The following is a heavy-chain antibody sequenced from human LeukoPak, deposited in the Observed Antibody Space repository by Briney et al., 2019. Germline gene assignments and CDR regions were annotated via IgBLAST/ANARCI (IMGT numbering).Heavy chain of an antibody. D-gene: IGHD3-3*01. CDR2: INPSSGGT. CDR1: GYTFTGYY. Sequence: ASVKVSCKASGYTFTGYYMHWVRQAPGQGLEWMGWINPSSGGTNYAQTFQGRVTMTRDTSTSTAYMELSRLTSDDTAMYYCATAFGVVDFDCWGQGTLVTVSS. CDR3: ATAFGVVDFDC. J-gene: IGHJ4*02. V-gene: IGHV1-2*02.